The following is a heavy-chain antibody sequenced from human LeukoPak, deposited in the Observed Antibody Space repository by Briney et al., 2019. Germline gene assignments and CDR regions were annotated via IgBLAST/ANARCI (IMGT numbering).Heavy chain of an antibody. V-gene: IGHV3-11*06. CDR2: ISSSSSYI. CDR3: ARAGYYYDSSGKTANWFDP. D-gene: IGHD3-22*01. J-gene: IGHJ5*02. Sequence: GGSLRLSCAASGFTFSDYYMSWIRQAPGKGLEWVSSISSSSSYIYYADSVKGRFTISRDNAKNSLYLQMNSLRAEDTAVYYCARAGYYYDSSGKTANWFDPWGQGTLVTVSS. CDR1: GFTFSDYY.